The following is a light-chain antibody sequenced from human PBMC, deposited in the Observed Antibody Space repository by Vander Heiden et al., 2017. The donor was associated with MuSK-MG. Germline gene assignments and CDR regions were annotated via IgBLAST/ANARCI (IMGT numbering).Light chain of an antibody. CDR2: EIS. CDR1: QSLVHNNGNTY. J-gene: IGKJ2*01. V-gene: IGKV2-24*01. Sequence: DIVMTQTPLFSPVTLGQPTSISCRSSQSLVHNNGNTYLSWFQQRPGQPPRLLIYEISNRVSGVPDRFSGSGAGTNFTLKLSRVEAEDVAIYYCMQYTQFRTFGRGTQLEIK. CDR3: MQYTQFRT.